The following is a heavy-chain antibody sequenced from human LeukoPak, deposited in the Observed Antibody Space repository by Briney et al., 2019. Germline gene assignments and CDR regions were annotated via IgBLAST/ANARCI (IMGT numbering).Heavy chain of an antibody. V-gene: IGHV5-10-1*01. Sequence: ESLRISCKGSGYSFTSYWISWVRQMPGKGLEWMGRIDPSDSYTNYSPSFQGHVTISADKSISTAYLQWSSLKASDTAMYYCARHTEDSSGWYMADYYFDYWGQGTLVTVSS. CDR3: ARHTEDSSGWYMADYYFDY. CDR2: IDPSDSYT. CDR1: GYSFTSYW. D-gene: IGHD6-19*01. J-gene: IGHJ4*02.